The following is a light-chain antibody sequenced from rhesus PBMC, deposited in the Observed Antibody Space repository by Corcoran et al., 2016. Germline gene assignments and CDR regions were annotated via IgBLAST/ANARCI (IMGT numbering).Light chain of an antibody. CDR2: KAA. CDR1: QGISSW. CDR3: QQYSSRPYS. J-gene: IGKJ2*01. V-gene: IGKV1-22*01. Sequence: DIQMTQSPSSLSASVGDTVTITCRASQGISSWLAWYQQKPGKAPKFLIYKAASLQRGVPSRFSGSGSWTDFTLTISSLQSENFATYSCQQYSSRPYSFGQGTKVEIK.